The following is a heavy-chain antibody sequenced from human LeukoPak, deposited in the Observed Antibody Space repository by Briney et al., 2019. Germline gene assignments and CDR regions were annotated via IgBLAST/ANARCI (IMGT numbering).Heavy chain of an antibody. D-gene: IGHD2-15*01. V-gene: IGHV1-69*13. J-gene: IGHJ4*01. Sequence: GASVKVSCKASGGTFSSYAISWVRQAPGQGLEWMGGIIPIFGTANYAQKFQGRVTITADESTSTAYMELSSLRSDDSAVYYCARRYCSGGACYSGADYWGQGTLVTVSS. CDR1: GGTFSSYA. CDR3: ARRYCSGGACYSGADY. CDR2: IIPIFGTA.